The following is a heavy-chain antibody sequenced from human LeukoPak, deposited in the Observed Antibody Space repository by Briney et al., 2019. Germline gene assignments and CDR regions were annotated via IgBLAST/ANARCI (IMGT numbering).Heavy chain of an antibody. CDR1: GFTFSSYS. V-gene: IGHV3-21*01. J-gene: IGHJ4*02. CDR3: AQQLVLYRDY. D-gene: IGHD6-13*01. CDR2: ISSSSSYI. Sequence: GGSLRLSCAASGFTFSSYSMNWVRQAPEKGLEWVSSISSSSSYIYYADSVKGRFTISRDNAKNSLYLQMNSLRAEDTAVYYCAQQLVLYRDYWGQGTLVTVSS.